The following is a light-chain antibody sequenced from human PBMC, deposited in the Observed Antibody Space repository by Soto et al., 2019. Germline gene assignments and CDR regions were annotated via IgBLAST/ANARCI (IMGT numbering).Light chain of an antibody. CDR2: EVK. Sequence: QSVLTQPPSASGSPGQSVTLSCTGSGCDIGDYNFVSWYQQHPGKAPKLLIYEVKKRPSGVPDRFSGSKSGNTASLTVSGLQAEDEADYYCSSYAGNNYFVFGSGTKVTVL. V-gene: IGLV2-8*01. CDR3: SSYAGNNYFV. CDR1: GCDIGDYNF. J-gene: IGLJ1*01.